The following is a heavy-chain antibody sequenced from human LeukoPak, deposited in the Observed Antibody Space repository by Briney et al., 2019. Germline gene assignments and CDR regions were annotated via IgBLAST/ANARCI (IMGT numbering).Heavy chain of an antibody. D-gene: IGHD2-15*01. V-gene: IGHV4-34*01. Sequence: SETLSLTCAVYGASFSDYYWSWIRQPPGKGLEWIGEINHSGSTSYNPSLKSQVTISVDTSKNQFSLKLSSVTAADTAVYYCARPSIGYCSGGSCAAFGWFDPWGQGTLVTVSS. CDR1: GASFSDYY. CDR2: INHSGST. CDR3: ARPSIGYCSGGSCAAFGWFDP. J-gene: IGHJ5*02.